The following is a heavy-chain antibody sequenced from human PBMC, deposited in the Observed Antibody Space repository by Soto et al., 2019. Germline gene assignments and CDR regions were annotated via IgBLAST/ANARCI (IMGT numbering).Heavy chain of an antibody. D-gene: IGHD6-13*01. Sequence: EVQLLESGGGLVQPGGSLRLSCAASGFTFSSYAMSWVRQAPGKGLEWVSAISGSGGSTYYADSVKGRFTISRDNSKNTLYLKMNSRRAEDTDVYYWAKGISSSWGHFDYWGQGTLVTVSS. CDR3: AKGISSSWGHFDY. J-gene: IGHJ4*02. CDR2: ISGSGGST. V-gene: IGHV3-23*01. CDR1: GFTFSSYA.